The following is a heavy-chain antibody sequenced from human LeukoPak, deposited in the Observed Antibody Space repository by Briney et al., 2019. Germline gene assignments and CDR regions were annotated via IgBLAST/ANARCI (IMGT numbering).Heavy chain of an antibody. Sequence: ASVKVSCKASGYTFTRYYMHWVRQAPGQGLEWMGIINPSGGSTSYAQKFQGRVTMTRETSTSTVYMELSSLRSEDTAVYYCARDQVGDGYKDYWGQGTLVTVSS. CDR3: ARDQVGDGYKDY. D-gene: IGHD5-24*01. CDR2: INPSGGST. CDR1: GYTFTRYY. J-gene: IGHJ4*02. V-gene: IGHV1-46*01.